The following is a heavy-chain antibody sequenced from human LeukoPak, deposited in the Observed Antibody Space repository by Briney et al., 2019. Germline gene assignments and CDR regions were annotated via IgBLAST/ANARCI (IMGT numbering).Heavy chain of an antibody. J-gene: IGHJ4*02. V-gene: IGHV3-48*01. CDR3: AKDRDRHAYNVISTFDY. D-gene: IGHD5-24*01. Sequence: PGGSLRLSCAASGFTFSSYSMNWVRQAPGKGLEWVSYITFSSSIIYYADSVKGRSTISRDNSKNALYLQMNSLRPEDTAVYYCAKDRDRHAYNVISTFDYWGQGTLVTVSS. CDR2: ITFSSSII. CDR1: GFTFSSYS.